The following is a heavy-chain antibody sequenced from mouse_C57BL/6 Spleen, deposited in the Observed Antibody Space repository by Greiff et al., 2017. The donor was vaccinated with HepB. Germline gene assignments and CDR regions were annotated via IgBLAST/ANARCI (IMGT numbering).Heavy chain of an antibody. D-gene: IGHD1-1*01. Sequence: VQLKESGAELVRPGASVKLSCTASGFNIKDDYMHWVKQRPEQGLEWIGWIDPENGDTEYASKFQGKATITADTSSNTAYLQLSSLTSEDTAVYYCTTWNYGSRLDYWGQGTTLTVSS. J-gene: IGHJ2*01. V-gene: IGHV14-4*01. CDR1: GFNIKDDY. CDR2: IDPENGDT. CDR3: TTWNYGSRLDY.